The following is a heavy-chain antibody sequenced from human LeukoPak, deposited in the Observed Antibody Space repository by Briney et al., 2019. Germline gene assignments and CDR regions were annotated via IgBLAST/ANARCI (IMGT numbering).Heavy chain of an antibody. J-gene: IGHJ4*02. CDR2: IGSYINYI. CDR3: ASYPGGDWNDVEGHFDY. D-gene: IGHD1-1*01. CDR1: GFSFSTYN. V-gene: IGHV3-21*01. Sequence: GGSLRLSCAASGFSFSTYNMNWVRQAPGKGLEWVSSIGSYINYIHYADSVKGRFTISRDNAKNSLYLRMNSLRAEDTAVYYCASYPGGDWNDVEGHFDYWGQGTLVTVSS.